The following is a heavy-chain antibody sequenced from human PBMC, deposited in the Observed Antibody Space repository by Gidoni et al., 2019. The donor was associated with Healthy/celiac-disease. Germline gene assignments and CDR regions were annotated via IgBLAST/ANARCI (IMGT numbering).Heavy chain of an antibody. CDR3: AKSWFLEWLSYGMDV. J-gene: IGHJ6*02. CDR1: GFTFSSYG. D-gene: IGHD3-3*01. CDR2: ISYDGSNK. V-gene: IGHV3-30*18. Sequence: QVQLVEYGGGVVQPGRSRRLSCAASGFTFSSYGMHWVRQAPGKGLEWLAVISYDGSNKYYADSVKGRFTISRDNSKNTLYLQMNSLRAEDTAVYYCAKSWFLEWLSYGMDVWGQGTTVTVSS.